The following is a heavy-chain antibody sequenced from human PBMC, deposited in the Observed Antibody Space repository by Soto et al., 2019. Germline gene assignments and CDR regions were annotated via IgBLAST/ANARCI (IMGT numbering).Heavy chain of an antibody. J-gene: IGHJ3*02. CDR2: IYYSGST. V-gene: IGHV4-61*01. CDR3: ARQQWQLSGAFDI. D-gene: IGHD6-19*01. Sequence: SETLSLTCTVSGGSVSSGSYYWSWIRQPPGKGLEWIGYIYYSGSTNYNPSLKSRVTISVDTSKNQFSLKLSSVTAADTAAYYCARQQWQLSGAFDIWGQGTMVTVSS. CDR1: GGSVSSGSYY.